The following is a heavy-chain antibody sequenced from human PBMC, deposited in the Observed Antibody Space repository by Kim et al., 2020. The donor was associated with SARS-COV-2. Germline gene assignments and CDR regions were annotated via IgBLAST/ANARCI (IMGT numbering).Heavy chain of an antibody. V-gene: IGHV4-4*02. J-gene: IGHJ4*02. CDR1: GGSISSSNW. CDR3: ASTPEGSGSYFRY. D-gene: IGHD3-10*01. Sequence: SETLSLTCAVSGGSISSSNWWSWVRQPPGKGLEWIGEIYHSGSTNYNPSLKSRVTISVDKSKNQFSLKLSSVTAADTAVYYCASTPEGSGSYFRYWGQGTLVTVSS. CDR2: IYHSGST.